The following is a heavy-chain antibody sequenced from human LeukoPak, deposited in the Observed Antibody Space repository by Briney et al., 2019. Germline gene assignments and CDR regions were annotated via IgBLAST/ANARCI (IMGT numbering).Heavy chain of an antibody. Sequence: SETLSLTCTVSGGSINNCYWSWIRQPPGKGLEWIGYILSSGSTNYNPSVKSRVTISVDTSKNQFSLKLSSVTAADTAVYYCARTNQISKTAFDIWGQGTMVIVSS. D-gene: IGHD1-14*01. V-gene: IGHV4-59*01. J-gene: IGHJ3*02. CDR1: GGSINNCY. CDR2: ILSSGST. CDR3: ARTNQISKTAFDI.